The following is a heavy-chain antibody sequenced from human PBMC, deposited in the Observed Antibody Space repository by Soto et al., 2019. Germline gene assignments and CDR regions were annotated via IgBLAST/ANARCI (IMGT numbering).Heavy chain of an antibody. D-gene: IGHD2-2*01. CDR2: ISGSGATT. Sequence: PGGSLRLSCPASGFIFSYFAINWVRHAPGKGLEWVSGISGSGATTHYADSVKGRFTISRDNFKNTLYPQMNSLRAEDTAIYYXAKGRYQLLFDHHYGIDVWGPGTTVTVSS. CDR1: GFIFSYFA. J-gene: IGHJ6*02. V-gene: IGHV3-23*01. CDR3: AKGRYQLLFDHHYGIDV.